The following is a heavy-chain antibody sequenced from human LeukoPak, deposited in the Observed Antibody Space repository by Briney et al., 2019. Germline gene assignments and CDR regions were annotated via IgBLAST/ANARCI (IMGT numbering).Heavy chain of an antibody. D-gene: IGHD3-10*01. V-gene: IGHV3-48*01. Sequence: GGSLRLSCTASGFTFSTYSMNWVRQAPGRGLEWVSYISGSSSSSDGGAKQYADSVKGRFTISRDNSKNTLYLQMNSLRAEDTAVYYCARDIGSGSYPCDYWGQGTLVTVSS. CDR3: ARDIGSGSYPCDY. CDR1: GFTFSTYS. J-gene: IGHJ4*02. CDR2: ISGSSSSSDGGAK.